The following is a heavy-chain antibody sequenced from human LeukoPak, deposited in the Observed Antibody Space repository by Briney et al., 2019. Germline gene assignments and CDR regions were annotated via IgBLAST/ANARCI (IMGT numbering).Heavy chain of an antibody. CDR3: ARADRHSAEDDYGDLPDAFDI. Sequence: PSETLSLTCTVSGGSISSSSYYWGWIRQPPGKGLEWIGSIYYSGSTYYNPSLKSRVTISVDTSKNQFSLKLSSVTAADTAVYYCARADRHSAEDDYGDLPDAFDIWGQGTMVTVSS. D-gene: IGHD4-17*01. J-gene: IGHJ3*02. CDR1: GGSISSSSYY. V-gene: IGHV4-39*01. CDR2: IYYSGST.